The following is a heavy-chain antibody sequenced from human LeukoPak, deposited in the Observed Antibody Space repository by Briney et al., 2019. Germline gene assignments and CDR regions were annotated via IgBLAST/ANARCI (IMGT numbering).Heavy chain of an antibody. D-gene: IGHD2-2*01. V-gene: IGHV3-74*01. J-gene: IGHJ4*02. Sequence: GGSLRLSCAASGFTFSSYWMHWVRQAPGKGLVWVSRINSDGSSTSCADSVKGRFTISRDNAKNTLYLQMNSLRAEDTAVYYCARGGRYCSSTSCYLDYWGQGTLVTVSS. CDR1: GFTFSSYW. CDR2: INSDGSST. CDR3: ARGGRYCSSTSCYLDY.